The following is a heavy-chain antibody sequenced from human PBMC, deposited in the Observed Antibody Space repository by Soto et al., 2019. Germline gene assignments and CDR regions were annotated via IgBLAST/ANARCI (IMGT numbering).Heavy chain of an antibody. CDR1: GYTFTSYG. V-gene: IGHV1-18*01. D-gene: IGHD2-21*02. J-gene: IGHJ4*02. CDR2: ISAYNGNT. CDR3: ARVGYCGGDCSSIEDY. Sequence: ASVKVSCKASGYTFTSYGISWVRQAPGQGLEWMGRISAYNGNTNYAQKLQGRVTITTDTSTSTAYMELRSLRSDDTAVYYCARVGYCGGDCSSIEDYWGQGTLVTVSS.